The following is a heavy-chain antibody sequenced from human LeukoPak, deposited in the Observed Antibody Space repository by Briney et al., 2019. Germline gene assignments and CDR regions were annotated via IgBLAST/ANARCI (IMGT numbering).Heavy chain of an antibody. CDR3: TTSKKEYSYGHS. J-gene: IGHJ4*02. Sequence: GGSLRLSCAASGFTFSNAWMSWVRQTPEKGLEWVGRIKSKADGGTANYAAPVQGRFTISRDDSRDTVDLQMNSLRTEDTAVYYCTTSKKEYSYGHSWGQGTLVTVSS. V-gene: IGHV3-15*01. D-gene: IGHD5-18*01. CDR1: GFTFSNAW. CDR2: IKSKADGGTA.